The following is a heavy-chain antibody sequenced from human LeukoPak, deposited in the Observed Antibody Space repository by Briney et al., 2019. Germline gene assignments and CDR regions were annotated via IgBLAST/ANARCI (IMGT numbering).Heavy chain of an antibody. CDR2: ISYDGRNK. CDR3: ASHWAQQVVSDY. V-gene: IGHV3-30*03. Sequence: PGRSLRLSCAASGLTFSRYGMHWVRQAPGKGLEWVAVISYDGRNKYYADSVKGRFTLSRDNSKSTLYLQMSSLRLEDTAIYYCASHWAQQVVSDYWGQGTLVTVSS. CDR1: GLTFSRYG. D-gene: IGHD6-13*01. J-gene: IGHJ4*02.